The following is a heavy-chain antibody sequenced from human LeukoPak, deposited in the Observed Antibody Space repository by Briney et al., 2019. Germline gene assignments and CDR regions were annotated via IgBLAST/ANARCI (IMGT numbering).Heavy chain of an antibody. CDR2: INANSGGT. D-gene: IGHD2-15*01. J-gene: IGHJ6*02. CDR1: GGTFSSYA. CDR3: AREGLGYCSGGSCSDAYYYGMDV. Sequence: ASVKVSCKASGGTFSSYAISWVRQAPGQGLEWMGWINANSGGTNYAQKFQGRVTMTRDTSISTAYMELSRLRSDDTAVYYCAREGLGYCSGGSCSDAYYYGMDVWGQGTTVTVSS. V-gene: IGHV1-2*02.